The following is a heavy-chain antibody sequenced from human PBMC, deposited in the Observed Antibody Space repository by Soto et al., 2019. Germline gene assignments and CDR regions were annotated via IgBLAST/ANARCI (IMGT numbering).Heavy chain of an antibody. D-gene: IGHD2-2*01. J-gene: IGHJ6*02. V-gene: IGHV3-11*06. CDR3: AREGYCRSTTCHYGMDV. CDR1: GFTFSDYY. Sequence: QVQLVESGGGLVKPGGSLRLSCAASGFTFSDYYMSWIRQAPGKGLEWVSFISSSDSYIQYADSVKGRFTISRDNAKTSLFLQMNSLRAEDTAVYYCAREGYCRSTTCHYGMDVWGQGTTVSVSS. CDR2: ISSSDSYI.